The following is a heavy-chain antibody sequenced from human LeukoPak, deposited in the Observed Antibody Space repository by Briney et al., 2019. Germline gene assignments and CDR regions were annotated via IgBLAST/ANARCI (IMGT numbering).Heavy chain of an antibody. D-gene: IGHD1-7*01. CDR2: IKQDGSEK. CDR1: GFTFSSYW. J-gene: IGHJ4*02. CDR3: AKGNNWNYAY. Sequence: GGSLRLSCAASGFTFSSYWMSWVRQAPGKGLEWVANIKQDGSEKYYVDSVKGRFTISRDNSKNTLYLQMNSLRVEDTAVYYCAKGNNWNYAYWGQGTLVTVSS. V-gene: IGHV3-7*03.